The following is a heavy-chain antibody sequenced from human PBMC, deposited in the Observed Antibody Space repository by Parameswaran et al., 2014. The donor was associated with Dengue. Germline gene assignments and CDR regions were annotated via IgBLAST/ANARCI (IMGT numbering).Heavy chain of an antibody. J-gene: IGHJ4*02. CDR2: ISYDGSNK. D-gene: IGHD5-12*01. Sequence: VRQAPGKGLEWVAVISYDGSNKYYADSVKGRFTISRDNSKNTLYLQMNSLRAEDTAVYYCAKDTGSGYDFSDYWGQGTLVTVSS. V-gene: IGHV3-30*18. CDR3: AKDTGSGYDFSDY.